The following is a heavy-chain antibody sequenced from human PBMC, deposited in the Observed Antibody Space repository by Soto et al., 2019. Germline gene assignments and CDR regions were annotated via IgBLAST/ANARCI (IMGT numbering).Heavy chain of an antibody. J-gene: IGHJ4*02. Sequence: LRLSCAASGFTFSSYGMHWVRQAPGKGLEWVAVISYDGSNKYYADSVKGRFTISRDNSKNTLYLQMNSLRAEDTAVYYCAKWSGYSYGCDYWGQGTLVTVSS. CDR2: ISYDGSNK. CDR3: AKWSGYSYGCDY. V-gene: IGHV3-30*18. CDR1: GFTFSSYG. D-gene: IGHD5-18*01.